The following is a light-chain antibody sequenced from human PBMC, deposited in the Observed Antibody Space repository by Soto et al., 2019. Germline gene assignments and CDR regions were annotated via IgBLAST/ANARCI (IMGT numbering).Light chain of an antibody. CDR1: QSVSSY. V-gene: IGKV3-11*01. J-gene: IGKJ4*01. CDR3: HQGSNWPPLT. CDR2: DAS. Sequence: EIVLTQSPATLSLSPGERATLSCRASQSVSSYLAWYQQKPGQAPRLLIYDASNRATGIPARFRGSGSGTDFTLTISSLEPEDFAVYYCHQGSNWPPLTFGGGTKVEIK.